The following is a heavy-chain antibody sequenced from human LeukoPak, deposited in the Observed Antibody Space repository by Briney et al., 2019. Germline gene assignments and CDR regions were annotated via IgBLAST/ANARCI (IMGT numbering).Heavy chain of an antibody. Sequence: PGGSLRLSCRASGFTFSTYVMSWVRQAPGKGLEWVSSITGSGDITYYADSVKGRFTISRDNAENMLFLQTSSLRAEDTAIYFCAKDRRTIAATGTFFWGQGTLVTVSS. CDR3: AKDRRTIAATGTFF. D-gene: IGHD6-13*01. J-gene: IGHJ4*02. CDR2: ITGSGDIT. CDR1: GFTFSTYV. V-gene: IGHV3-23*01.